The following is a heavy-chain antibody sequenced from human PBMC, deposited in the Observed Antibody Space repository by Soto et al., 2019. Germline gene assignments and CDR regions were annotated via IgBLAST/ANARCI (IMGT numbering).Heavy chain of an antibody. CDR1: GYTFTSYG. Sequence: ASVKVSCKASGYTFTSYGIHWVRQAPGQRLEWMGWTNAANGDTKYSPKFQGRVTITRDTSASTAYMELSRLRSEDTAVYYCVRRHVSATGIDWFDPWGQGTLVTVSS. J-gene: IGHJ5*02. CDR2: TNAANGDT. V-gene: IGHV1-3*01. D-gene: IGHD6-13*01. CDR3: VRRHVSATGIDWFDP.